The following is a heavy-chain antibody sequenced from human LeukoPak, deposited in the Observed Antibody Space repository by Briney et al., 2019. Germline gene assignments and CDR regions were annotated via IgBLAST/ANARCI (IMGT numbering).Heavy chain of an antibody. CDR1: GGSISSYH. CDR3: ARGNSGYDYAFDI. Sequence: SETLSLTCTVSGGSISSYHWSWIRQPPGKGLEWIGFIYYSGSTNYNPSLKSRVIISVDTSKIQVSLKLSSVTAADTAVYYCARGNSGYDYAFDIWGQGTMVSVSS. J-gene: IGHJ3*02. V-gene: IGHV4-59*01. D-gene: IGHD5-12*01. CDR2: IYYSGST.